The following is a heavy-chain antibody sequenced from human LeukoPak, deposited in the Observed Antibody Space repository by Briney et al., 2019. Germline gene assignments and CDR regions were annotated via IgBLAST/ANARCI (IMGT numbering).Heavy chain of an antibody. Sequence: SETLSLTCTVSGGSISSSSYYWGWIRQPPGKGLEWIGSIYYSGSTYYNPSLKSRVTISVDTSKNQFSLKLSSVTAADTAVYYCARGSPTTVTTLDYWGQGTLVTVSS. CDR3: ARGSPTTVTTLDY. V-gene: IGHV4-39*07. CDR1: GGSISSSSYY. D-gene: IGHD4-17*01. CDR2: IYYSGST. J-gene: IGHJ4*02.